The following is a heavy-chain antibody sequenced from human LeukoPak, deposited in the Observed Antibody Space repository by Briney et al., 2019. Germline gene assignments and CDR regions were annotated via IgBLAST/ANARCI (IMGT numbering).Heavy chain of an antibody. CDR1: GYTFTSYG. V-gene: IGHV1-18*01. CDR2: ISAYNGNT. CDR3: ARAHSSSWSNDPFDY. D-gene: IGHD6-13*01. Sequence: ASVKVSCKASGYTFTSYGISWVRQAPGQGLEWMGWISAYNGNTNYAQKLQGRVTMTTDTSTSTAYMELRSPRSDDTAVYYCARAHSSSWSNDPFDYWGQGTLVTVSS. J-gene: IGHJ4*02.